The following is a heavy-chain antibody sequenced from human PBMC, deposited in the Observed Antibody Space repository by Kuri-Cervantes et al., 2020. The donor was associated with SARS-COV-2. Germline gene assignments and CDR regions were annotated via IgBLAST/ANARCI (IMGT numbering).Heavy chain of an antibody. Sequence: SGPTLVKPTQTLTLTCTFSGFSLSTSGVGVGWIRQPPGKALEWLALIYWDDDKRYGPSLKSRLTITKDTSKNQVVLTMTNMDPVDTATYYCARIKGYCSSTSCSNWFDPWGQGTPVTVSS. CDR2: IYWDDDK. V-gene: IGHV2-5*05. CDR1: GFSLSTSGVG. CDR3: ARIKGYCSSTSCSNWFDP. J-gene: IGHJ5*02. D-gene: IGHD2-2*01.